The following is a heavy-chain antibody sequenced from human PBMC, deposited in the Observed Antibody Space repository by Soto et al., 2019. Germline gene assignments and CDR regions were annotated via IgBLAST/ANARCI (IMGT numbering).Heavy chain of an antibody. CDR1: GYSFTSYW. J-gene: IGHJ6*02. Sequence: GESLKISCKGSGYSFTSYWIGWVRQMPGKGLEWMGIIYPGDSDTRYSPSFQGQVTISADKSISTAYLQWSSLKASDTAMYYCARHGVVVVAATRYGMDVWGQGTTVTVSS. V-gene: IGHV5-51*01. CDR2: IYPGDSDT. CDR3: ARHGVVVVAATRYGMDV. D-gene: IGHD2-15*01.